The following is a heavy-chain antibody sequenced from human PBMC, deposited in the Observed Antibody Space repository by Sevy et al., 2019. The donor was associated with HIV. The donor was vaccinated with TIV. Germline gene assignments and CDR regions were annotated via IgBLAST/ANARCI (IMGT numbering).Heavy chain of an antibody. Sequence: ASVKVSCKASGGTFSSYAISWVRQAPGQGLEWMGGIIPIFGTANYAQKFQGRVTITADESTSTAYMELSSLRSEDTAVYYCARGGYSSTFDYYYGMDVWGQGTTVTVSS. CDR1: GGTFSSYA. CDR3: ARGGYSSTFDYYYGMDV. J-gene: IGHJ6*02. CDR2: IIPIFGTA. D-gene: IGHD6-13*01. V-gene: IGHV1-69*13.